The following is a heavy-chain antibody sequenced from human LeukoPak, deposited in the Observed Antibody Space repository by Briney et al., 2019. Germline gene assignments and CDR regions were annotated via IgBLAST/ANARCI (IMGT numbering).Heavy chain of an antibody. CDR1: GFTFSNYW. Sequence: GGSLRLSYAASGFTFSNYWMHWVRQAPGKGLVWVSRIKNDGSGTIYADSVKGRFTISRDNAKNTLYLQMNSLRAEDTAVYYCARNPSTSMEFWGQGTLVTVSS. D-gene: IGHD5-18*01. CDR2: IKNDGSGT. V-gene: IGHV3-74*01. CDR3: ARNPSTSMEF. J-gene: IGHJ4*02.